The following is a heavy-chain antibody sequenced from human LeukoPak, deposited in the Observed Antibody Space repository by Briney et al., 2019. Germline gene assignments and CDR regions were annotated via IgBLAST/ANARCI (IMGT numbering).Heavy chain of an antibody. CDR3: ARDRWFDQYLGRGAWFDP. Sequence: GGSLRLSCAASGFMFSDNYMSWIQRAPGKGLEWISYISGSGTTTFYADSVRGRFTISRDNAKNSLYLQMDSLRADDTAVYYCARDRWFDQYLGRGAWFDPWGQGTPVTVS. J-gene: IGHJ5*02. V-gene: IGHV3-11*01. CDR2: ISGSGTTT. CDR1: GFMFSDNY. D-gene: IGHD3-10*01.